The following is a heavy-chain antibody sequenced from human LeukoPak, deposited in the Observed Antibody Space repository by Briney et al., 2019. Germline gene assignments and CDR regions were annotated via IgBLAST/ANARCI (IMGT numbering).Heavy chain of an antibody. D-gene: IGHD1-26*01. J-gene: IGHJ4*02. Sequence: GGSLRLSCAASGFTFSSYSMNWVRQAPGKGLEWVSSISSSSYIYYADSVKGRFTISRDNAKNSLYLQMNSLRAEDTAVYYCARAGGSYFRVRWSYDRFDYWGQGTLVTVSS. CDR1: GFTFSSYS. CDR2: ISSSSYI. V-gene: IGHV3-21*01. CDR3: ARAGGSYFRVRWSYDRFDY.